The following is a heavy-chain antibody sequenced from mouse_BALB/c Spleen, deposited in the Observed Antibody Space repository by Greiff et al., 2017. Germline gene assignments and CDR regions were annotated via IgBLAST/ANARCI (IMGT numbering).Heavy chain of an antibody. V-gene: IGHV1-69*02. J-gene: IGHJ4*01. CDR2: IDPSDSYT. Sequence: QVQLQQPGAEFVKPGASVKLSCKASGYTFTSYWMHWVKQRPGQGLEWIGEIDPSDSYTNYNQTFQGKATLTVDKSSSTAYMQLRSLPSEDSAVYYCARSAYDYYAMDYWGQGTSVTVSS. CDR1: GYTFTSYW. CDR3: ARSAYDYYAMDY. D-gene: IGHD6-5*01.